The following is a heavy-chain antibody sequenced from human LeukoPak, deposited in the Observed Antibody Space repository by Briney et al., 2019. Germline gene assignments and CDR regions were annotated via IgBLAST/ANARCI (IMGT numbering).Heavy chain of an antibody. Sequence: SVTVSCTASGGTFSSYAISWVRQAPGQGLEWMGGIIPIFGTANYAQKFQGRVTITADESTSTAYMELSSLRSEDTAVYYCARGGRDGYNVYYFDYWGQGTLVTVSS. V-gene: IGHV1-69*13. D-gene: IGHD5-24*01. CDR1: GGTFSSYA. CDR3: ARGGRDGYNVYYFDY. CDR2: IIPIFGTA. J-gene: IGHJ4*02.